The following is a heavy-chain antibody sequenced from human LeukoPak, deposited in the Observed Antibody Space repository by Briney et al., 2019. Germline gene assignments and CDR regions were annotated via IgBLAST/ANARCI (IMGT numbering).Heavy chain of an antibody. V-gene: IGHV3-21*01. D-gene: IGHD3-22*01. Sequence: GGSLRLSCAASGFTFSSYDMTWVRQAPGRGLEWVSSIRPSGENTYYGDSVKGRFTISRDNAKNSLYLQMNSLRAEDTAVYYCARDRYYDSSGYYYAPDAFDIWGQGTMVTVSS. CDR3: ARDRYYDSSGYYYAPDAFDI. J-gene: IGHJ3*02. CDR1: GFTFSSYD. CDR2: IRPSGENT.